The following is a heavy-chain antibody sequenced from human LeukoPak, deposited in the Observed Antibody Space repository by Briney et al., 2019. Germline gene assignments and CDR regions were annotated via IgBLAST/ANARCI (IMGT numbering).Heavy chain of an antibody. J-gene: IGHJ4*02. D-gene: IGHD5-12*01. Sequence: ASVKVSCKTSGYIFSSYGISWVRQAPGQGLEWMGWTSSFNGNTNYAPKFQGRVTMTTDSMATDTSTTTAYMELRSLTSDDTAVYYCARGLMREYSDVWHMHHFDFWGQGTLVTVSS. CDR2: TSSFNGNT. CDR3: ARGLMREYSDVWHMHHFDF. V-gene: IGHV1-18*04. CDR1: GYIFSSYG.